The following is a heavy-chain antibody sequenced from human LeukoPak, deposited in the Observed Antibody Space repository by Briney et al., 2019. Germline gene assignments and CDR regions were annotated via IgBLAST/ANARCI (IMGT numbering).Heavy chain of an antibody. CDR2: IGGSGVNK. CDR3: AKERDSRGYWDY. V-gene: IGHV3-23*01. CDR1: GFTFRSYS. D-gene: IGHD3-22*01. J-gene: IGHJ4*02. Sequence: GSLRLSCAASGFTFRSYSMSWVRQAQGKGLEWVSAIGGSGVNKYYADSVKGRFTISRDNSENTVYLQMNSLRADDTAVYYCAKERDSRGYWDYWGQGTLITVSS.